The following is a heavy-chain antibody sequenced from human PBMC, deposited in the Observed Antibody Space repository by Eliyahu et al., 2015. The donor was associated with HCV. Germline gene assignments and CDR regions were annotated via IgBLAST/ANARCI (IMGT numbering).Heavy chain of an antibody. Sequence: QVQLLESGGGVVQPGKSLRLSCETSGFTFSSYSFHWVRQAPGKGLDWVALISHDGSQKIYSDSVKGRFTISRDNSKNTLYLQLSGLTTEDSGLYFCARIRLRGFIGLYYFEDWGQGALVSVSS. V-gene: IGHV3-30*15. CDR1: GFTFSSYS. CDR2: ISHDGSQK. D-gene: IGHD3-10*01. J-gene: IGHJ4*02. CDR3: ARIRLRGFIGLYYFED.